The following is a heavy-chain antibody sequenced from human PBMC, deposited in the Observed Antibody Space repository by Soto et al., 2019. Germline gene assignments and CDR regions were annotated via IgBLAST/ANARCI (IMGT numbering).Heavy chain of an antibody. CDR3: ARDGYCSGGSCYSVPVFDY. V-gene: IGHV3-33*01. J-gene: IGHJ4*02. CDR2: IWYDGSNK. Sequence: PGGSLRLSCAASGFTFSSYGMHWVRQAPGKGLEWVAVIWYDGSNKYYADSVKGRFTMSRDNSKNTLYLQMNSLRAEDTAVYYCARDGYCSGGSCYSVPVFDYWGQGTLVTVSS. D-gene: IGHD2-15*01. CDR1: GFTFSSYG.